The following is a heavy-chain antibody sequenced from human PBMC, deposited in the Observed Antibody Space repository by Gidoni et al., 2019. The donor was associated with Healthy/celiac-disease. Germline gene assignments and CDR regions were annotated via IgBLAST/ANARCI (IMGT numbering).Heavy chain of an antibody. CDR3: AFIRDGYKPFDY. J-gene: IGHJ4*02. Sequence: EVQLLESGGGLVQPGGSLRLSCAASGFTFSSYAMSWVRQAPGKGLGGVSAISGSGGSTYYADSVKGRFTISRDNSKNTLYLQMNSLRAEDTAVYYCAFIRDGYKPFDYWGQGTLVTVSS. V-gene: IGHV3-23*01. CDR1: GFTFSSYA. CDR2: ISGSGGST. D-gene: IGHD5-12*01.